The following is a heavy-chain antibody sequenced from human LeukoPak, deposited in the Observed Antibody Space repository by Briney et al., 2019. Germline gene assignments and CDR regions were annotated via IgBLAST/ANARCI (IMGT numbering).Heavy chain of an antibody. CDR1: GGSISSGGYS. D-gene: IGHD2-8*01. Sequence: PSETLSLTCAVSGGSISSGGYSWSWIRPPPGKGLEWIGYIFYSGRTYYNPSLKRQVTISVDRSKSQFSLKLTSVTAADTAVYYCARGICPNGVCSFHPFDYWGQGTLVTVSS. CDR3: ARGICPNGVCSFHPFDY. CDR2: IFYSGRT. J-gene: IGHJ4*02. V-gene: IGHV4-30-2*01.